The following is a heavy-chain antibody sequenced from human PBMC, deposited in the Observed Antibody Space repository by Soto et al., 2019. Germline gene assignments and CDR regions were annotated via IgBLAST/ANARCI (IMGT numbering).Heavy chain of an antibody. CDR1: GGSISSSSYY. CDR2: IYYSGST. Sequence: SETLSLTCTVSGGSISSSSYYWGWIRQPPGKGLEWIRSIYYSGSTYYNPSLKSRVTISVDTSKNQFSLKLSSVTAADTAVYYSFHMGYYYGMDVWGQGTTVTVSS. J-gene: IGHJ6*02. D-gene: IGHD2-21*01. V-gene: IGHV4-39*01. CDR3: FHMGYYYGMDV.